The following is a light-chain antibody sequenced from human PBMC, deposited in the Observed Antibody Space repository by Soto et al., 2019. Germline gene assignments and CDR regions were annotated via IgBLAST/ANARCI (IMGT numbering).Light chain of an antibody. V-gene: IGLV2-23*01. CDR1: SSDVGGYNL. J-gene: IGLJ2*01. CDR2: EGS. Sequence: QSALTQPASVSGSPGQSITISCTGTSSDVGGYNLVSWYQQHPGKAPKLIIYEGSKRPSGVSDRFSGSKSGNTASLTISGLQAEDEADYYCCSYADTTTPVVFGGGTKVTVL. CDR3: CSYADTTTPVV.